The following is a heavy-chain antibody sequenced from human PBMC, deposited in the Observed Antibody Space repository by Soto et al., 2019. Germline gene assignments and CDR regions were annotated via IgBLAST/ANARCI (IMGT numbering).Heavy chain of an antibody. CDR1: GFTVSSHA. CDR3: APHVSCSGGSCQYDAFAI. V-gene: IGHV3-23*01. J-gene: IGHJ3*02. CDR2: VTADGGT. Sequence: EVQVLESGGGLVQPGGSLRLSCEGSGFTVSSHAMTWIRQAPGNGPEWVSTVTADGGTYYADSVKGRFAMSRDTSDNTLYLQMNSLGAEDTAAYYCAPHVSCSGGSCQYDAFAIRGQGTMVTVSS. D-gene: IGHD2-15*01.